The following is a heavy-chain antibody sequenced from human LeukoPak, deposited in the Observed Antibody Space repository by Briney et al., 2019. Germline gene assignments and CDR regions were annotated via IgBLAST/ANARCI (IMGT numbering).Heavy chain of an antibody. CDR3: ARETDAFDI. CDR1: GGSISSYY. CDR2: IYHSGST. J-gene: IGHJ3*02. Sequence: PSETLSLTCTVSGGSISSYYWSWIRQPPGKGLEWIGSIYHSGSTYYNPSLKSRVTISVDTSKNQFSLKLSSVTAADTAVYYCARETDAFDIWGQGTMVTVSS. V-gene: IGHV4-38-2*02.